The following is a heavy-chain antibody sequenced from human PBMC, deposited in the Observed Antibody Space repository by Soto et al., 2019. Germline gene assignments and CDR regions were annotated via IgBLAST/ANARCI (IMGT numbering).Heavy chain of an antibody. CDR3: AREGAIAVARNYGMDV. D-gene: IGHD6-19*01. CDR1: GDRVSSYSAA. J-gene: IGHJ6*02. V-gene: IGHV6-1*01. Sequence: SQTLSLTCGISGDRVSSYSAAWNWIRQSPSRGLEWLGRTYYRSKWYNDYAVSVKGRITFNPDTSKNQFSLQLNSVTPEDTAVYYCAREGAIAVARNYGMDVWGQGTTVTVSS. CDR2: TYYRSKWYN.